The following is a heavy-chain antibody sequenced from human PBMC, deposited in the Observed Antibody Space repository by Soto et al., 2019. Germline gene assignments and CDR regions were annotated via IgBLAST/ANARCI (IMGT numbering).Heavy chain of an antibody. CDR1: GFTFSSYP. CDR3: AKDYGSGIKSPEDY. Sequence: EVQLLESGGGLVQPGGSLRLSCAASGFTFSSYPMSWVRQAPGKGLEWVSAISGSGGSTYYADSVKGRFTISRDNSKNTLYLQMNSLRAEDTAVYYCAKDYGSGIKSPEDYWGQGTLVTVSS. CDR2: ISGSGGST. V-gene: IGHV3-23*01. D-gene: IGHD3-10*01. J-gene: IGHJ4*02.